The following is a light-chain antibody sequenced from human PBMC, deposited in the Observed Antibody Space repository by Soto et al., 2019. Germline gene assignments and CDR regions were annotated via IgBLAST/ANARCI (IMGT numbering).Light chain of an antibody. V-gene: IGKV1-39*01. J-gene: IGKJ2*01. CDR3: QQSYSTLTYT. CDR2: AAS. CDR1: QSISSY. Sequence: DIQMTQSPSSLSASVGDRVTITCRASQSISSYLNWYQQKPGKAPKLLIYAASSLQSGVPSRFSGSGSGTDLTLTISSLQPEDFATYYCQQSYSTLTYTFGQGTKLEIK.